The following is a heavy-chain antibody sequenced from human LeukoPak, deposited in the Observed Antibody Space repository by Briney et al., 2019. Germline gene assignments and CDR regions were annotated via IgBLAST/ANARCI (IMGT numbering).Heavy chain of an antibody. CDR2: IYYSGST. J-gene: IGHJ5*02. V-gene: IGHV4-39*01. CDR3: ARGGASYSSSWSNNWFDP. D-gene: IGHD6-13*01. Sequence: SETLSLTCTVSGGSISSSSYYWGWIRQPPGKGLEWIGSIYYSGSTYYNPSLKSRVTISVDTSKNQFSLKLSSVTAADTAVYYCARGGASYSSSWSNNWFDPWGQGTLVTVSS. CDR1: GGSISSSSYY.